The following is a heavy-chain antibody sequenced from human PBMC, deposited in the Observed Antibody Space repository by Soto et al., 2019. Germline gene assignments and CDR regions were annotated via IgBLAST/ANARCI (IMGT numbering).Heavy chain of an antibody. Sequence: QITLKESGPTLVKPTQTLTLTCTFSGFSLSTSGVGVGWIRQPPGKALEWLALIYWDDDKRYSPSLKSRLTITKDTSKNQVVLTMTNMDPVDTATYYCAHRHGGLCNESGCWSEYFQHWGQGTLVTVFS. CDR2: IYWDDDK. CDR1: GFSLSTSGVG. J-gene: IGHJ1*01. CDR3: AHRHGGLCNESGCWSEYFQH. V-gene: IGHV2-5*02. D-gene: IGHD1-26*01.